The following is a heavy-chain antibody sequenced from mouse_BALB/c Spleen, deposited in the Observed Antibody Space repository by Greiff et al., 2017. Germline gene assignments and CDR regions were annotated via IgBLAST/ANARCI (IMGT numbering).Heavy chain of an antibody. V-gene: IGHV5-6-5*01. Sequence: EVQLVESGGGLVQPGGSRKLSCAASGFTFSSFGMHWVRQAPEKGLEWVASISSGGSTYYPDSVKGRFTISRDNDRNILYLQMSSLRSEDTAMYYCARGGWLLFDDWGQGTTLTVSS. CDR2: ISSGGST. CDR3: ARGGWLLFDD. D-gene: IGHD2-3*01. J-gene: IGHJ2*01. CDR1: GFTFSSFG.